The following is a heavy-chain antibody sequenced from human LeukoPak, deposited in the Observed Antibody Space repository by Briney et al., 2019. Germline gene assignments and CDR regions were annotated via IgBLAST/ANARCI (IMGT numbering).Heavy chain of an antibody. Sequence: PGGSLRLSCAASGFSFSAYWMTWVRQAPGTGLEWVANINPAGSETYYVDPVKGRLSISRDNAKNLVYLQMNSLRAEDTAVYHCARFGYVAAVDVWGQGTPVTVSS. V-gene: IGHV3-7*01. CDR1: GFSFSAYW. J-gene: IGHJ4*02. D-gene: IGHD2-15*01. CDR2: INPAGSET. CDR3: ARFGYVAAVDV.